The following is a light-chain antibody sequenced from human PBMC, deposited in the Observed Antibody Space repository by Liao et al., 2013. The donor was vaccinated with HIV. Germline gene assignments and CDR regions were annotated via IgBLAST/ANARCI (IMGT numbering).Light chain of an antibody. V-gene: IGLV3-1*01. CDR2: QDT. CDR1: NIGDKG. J-gene: IGLJ2*01. CDR3: QAWDGNTAI. Sequence: SYVLTQPPSVSVAPGKTARITCGGDNIGDKGVHWYQQKPGQSPLLVIYQDTSRPSGIPERFSGSNSGNTATLTISGTQPTDEADYYCQAWDGNTAIFGGGTKLTVL.